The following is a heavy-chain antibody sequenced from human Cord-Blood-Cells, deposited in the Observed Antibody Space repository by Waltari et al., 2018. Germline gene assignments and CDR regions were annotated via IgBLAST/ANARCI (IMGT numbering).Heavy chain of an antibody. CDR3: ARGPFAGATKFFDY. CDR2: INQSVST. V-gene: IGHV4-34*01. J-gene: IGHJ4*02. Sequence: QVQLQQWGAGLLKPSETLSLTCAVYGGSFSGYYWSWIRQPPGKGLEWIGEINQSVSTNYNPALKSRVTISGDTSKNQFSLKLSSVTAADTAVYYCARGPFAGATKFFDYWGQGTLVTVSS. D-gene: IGHD1-26*01. CDR1: GGSFSGYY.